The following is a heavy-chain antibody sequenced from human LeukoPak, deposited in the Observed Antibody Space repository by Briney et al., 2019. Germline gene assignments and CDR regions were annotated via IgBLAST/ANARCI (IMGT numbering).Heavy chain of an antibody. CDR3: AKRYSGSSFDY. Sequence: GGSLRLSCAASGFTFSSYGMHWVRQAPGKGLEWVAVISYDGSNKYYADSVKGRFTISRDNSKNTLYLQMNSLRAEDTVVYYCAKRYSGSSFDYWGQGTLVTVSS. D-gene: IGHD1-26*01. CDR2: ISYDGSNK. J-gene: IGHJ4*02. V-gene: IGHV3-30*18. CDR1: GFTFSSYG.